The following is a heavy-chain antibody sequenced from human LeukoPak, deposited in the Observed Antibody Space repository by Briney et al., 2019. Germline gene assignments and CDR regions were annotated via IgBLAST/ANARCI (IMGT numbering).Heavy chain of an antibody. Sequence: SETLSLTCTVSGGSIISYFWSWIRQPPGKGPEWLGYIFDSGTTNYNPSTNYNPSLKSTVTVSLDTSKNHFSLKLSSVTAADTAVCARGGVTTIAQYAYWGQGLLVTVPS. D-gene: IGHD5-12*01. J-gene: IGHJ4*02. CDR3: GGVTTIAQYAY. CDR1: GGSIISYF. V-gene: IGHV4-59*01. CDR2: IFDSGTTNYNPST.